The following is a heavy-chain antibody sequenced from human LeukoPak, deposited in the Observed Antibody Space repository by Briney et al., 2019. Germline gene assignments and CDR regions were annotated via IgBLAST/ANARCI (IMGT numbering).Heavy chain of an antibody. CDR1: GFTFSSYA. CDR2: ISYDGSNK. V-gene: IGHV3-30*04. Sequence: GGSLRLSCAASGFTFSSYAMHWVRQAPGKGLEWVAVISYDGSNKYYADSVKGRFTISRDNSKNTLYLQMNSLRAEDTAVYYCARTKLVIGFDPWGQGTLVTVSS. J-gene: IGHJ5*02. CDR3: ARTKLVIGFDP. D-gene: IGHD3-9*01.